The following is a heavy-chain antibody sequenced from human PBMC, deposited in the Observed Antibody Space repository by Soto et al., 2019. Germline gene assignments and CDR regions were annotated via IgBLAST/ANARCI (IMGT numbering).Heavy chain of an antibody. J-gene: IGHJ4*02. D-gene: IGHD3-10*01. CDR2: IDPSDSYT. CDR1: GYSFTSYW. V-gene: IGHV5-10-1*01. Sequence: GESLKISCKGSGYSFTSYWISWVRQMPGKGLEWMGRIDPSDSYTNYSPSFQGHVTISADKSISTAYLQWSSLKASDTAMYYCAKHPYYYGSGLTRIDYWGQGTLVTVSS. CDR3: AKHPYYYGSGLTRIDY.